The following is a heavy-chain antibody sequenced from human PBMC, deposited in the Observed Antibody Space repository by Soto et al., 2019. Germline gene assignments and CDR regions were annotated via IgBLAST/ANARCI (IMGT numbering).Heavy chain of an antibody. J-gene: IGHJ4*02. CDR3: ATEGAKTTWNFDY. V-gene: IGHV3-23*01. D-gene: IGHD1-1*01. CDR1: GFTFGSCG. Sequence: RLSCVASGFTFGSCGMNWVRQAPGKGLEWVAGVSPHGANTYYADSVRGRFIISRDDSRNTVSLDMNSLRGDDSAVYYCATEGAKTTWNFDYWGQGTVVTVS. CDR2: VSPHGANT.